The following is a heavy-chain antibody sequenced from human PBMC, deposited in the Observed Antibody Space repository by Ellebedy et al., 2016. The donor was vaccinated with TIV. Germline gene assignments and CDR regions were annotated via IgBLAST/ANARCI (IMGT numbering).Heavy chain of an antibody. CDR2: MSYSGST. CDR3: ARDEYNISWFKN. J-gene: IGHJ4*02. Sequence: MPSETLSLTCTVSGGSIRTSIYYWGWIRQPPGKGLEWIGTMSYSGSTYYNPSLKSRVTISVDTSKNQFSLKLSSVTAADAAVYYCARDEYNISWFKNWGQGTLVTVSS. V-gene: IGHV4-39*07. D-gene: IGHD6-13*01. CDR1: GGSIRTSIYY.